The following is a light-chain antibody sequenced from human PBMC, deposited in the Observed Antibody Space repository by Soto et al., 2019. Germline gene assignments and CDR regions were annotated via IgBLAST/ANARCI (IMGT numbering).Light chain of an antibody. CDR1: QSLLHSNGYNY. CDR2: LGS. J-gene: IGKJ5*01. CDR3: MQALQNPIT. V-gene: IGKV2-28*01. Sequence: DIVMTQSPLSLPVTPGEPASISCRSSQSLLHSNGYNYLDWYLQKPGQSPQLLIYLGSNRASGVPDWFSGSGSGTDFTLKISRVEAEDVRVYYCMQALQNPITFRQGTRLEIK.